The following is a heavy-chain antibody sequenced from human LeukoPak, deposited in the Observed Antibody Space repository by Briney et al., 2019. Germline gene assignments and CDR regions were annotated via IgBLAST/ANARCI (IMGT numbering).Heavy chain of an antibody. CDR2: ISFSSTDI. CDR1: GFTLTNYN. Sequence: SGGSLRLSCAASGFTLTNYNMHWVRQAPGRGLEWVSSISFSSTDIYYADSVMGRVTISRDNAKNSLYLQVSSLRAEDTAVYYCARYSGYDYFFDLWGQGTLVTVSS. V-gene: IGHV3-21*01. CDR3: ARYSGYDYFFDL. J-gene: IGHJ4*02. D-gene: IGHD5-12*01.